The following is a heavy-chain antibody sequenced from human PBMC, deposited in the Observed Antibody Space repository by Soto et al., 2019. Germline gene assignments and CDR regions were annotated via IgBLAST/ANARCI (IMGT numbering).Heavy chain of an antibody. J-gene: IGHJ4*02. CDR1: SVSFSGYY. V-gene: IGHV4-34*01. Sequence: LSLTCAGYSVSFSGYYYRLIRQSPFKGLEWIGEITHGGGTTYSPSLRSLVTMSLDTSKNQFSLNMTSMTAADTAVYYCARDRLFLTNPGLAITYFDYWGQGTLVTVSS. CDR3: ARDRLFLTNPGLAITYFDY. D-gene: IGHD3-9*01. CDR2: ITHGGGT.